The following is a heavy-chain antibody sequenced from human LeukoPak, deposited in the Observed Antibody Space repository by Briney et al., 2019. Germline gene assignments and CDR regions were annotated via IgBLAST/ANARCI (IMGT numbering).Heavy chain of an antibody. J-gene: IGHJ3*02. D-gene: IGHD6-19*01. V-gene: IGHV1-2*02. CDR3: ASTGIAVAGYDAFDI. CDR1: GYTFTGYY. CDR2: INPHSGGT. Sequence: ASVKVSCKASGYTFTGYYIHWVRQAPGQGLEWMGWINPHSGGTNYAQKFQGGVTMTRDTSITTAYMELSSLRSDDTAVYYCASTGIAVAGYDAFDIWGQGTMVTVSS.